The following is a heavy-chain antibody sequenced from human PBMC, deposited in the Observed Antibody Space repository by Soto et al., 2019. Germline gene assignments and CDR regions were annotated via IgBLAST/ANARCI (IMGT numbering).Heavy chain of an antibody. CDR3: ARGGDIPRTWRNWFDP. D-gene: IGHD2-15*01. V-gene: IGHV1-69*12. J-gene: IGHJ5*02. Sequence: QVQLVQSGAEVKKPGSSVKVSCKASGGTFSSYAISWVRQAPGQGLEWMGGIIPIFGTANYAQKFQGRVTITADESTSTAYMELSSLRSEETAVYYCARGGDIPRTWRNWFDPWGQGTLVTVSS. CDR1: GGTFSSYA. CDR2: IIPIFGTA.